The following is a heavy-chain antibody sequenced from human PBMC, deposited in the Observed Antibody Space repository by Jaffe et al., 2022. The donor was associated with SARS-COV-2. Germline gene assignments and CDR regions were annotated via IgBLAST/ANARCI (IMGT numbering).Heavy chain of an antibody. D-gene: IGHD5-18*01. CDR3: AKDRYGHNDILSQRLNIYYFYGMDV. CDR2: INVITGTT. CDR1: GFTITNYA. Sequence: EVQLVESGGGLVQPGGSLRLSCAASGFTITNYAMNWVRRAPGRGLEWVSGINVITGTTYYVDSVKGRFTISTDKSKNTLYLEMNSLRGEDTAEYYCAKDRYGHNDILSQRLNIYYFYGMDVWGQGTTVTVSS. V-gene: IGHV3-23*04. J-gene: IGHJ6*02.